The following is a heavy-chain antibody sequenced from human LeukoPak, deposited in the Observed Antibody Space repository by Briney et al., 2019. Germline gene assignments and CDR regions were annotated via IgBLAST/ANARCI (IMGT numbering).Heavy chain of an antibody. CDR1: GFTFSNAW. CDR3: TTDHRNGYYFDY. J-gene: IGHJ4*02. Sequence: SGGSLRLSCAASGFTFSNAWMSWVRQAPGKGLEWIGRIRSKTDGGTTDYAAPVKGRFTISRDDSTNTLYLQLNSLKTEDTAIYYCTTDHRNGYYFDYWGQGTLVTVSS. D-gene: IGHD1-1*01. V-gene: IGHV3-15*01. CDR2: IRSKTDGGTT.